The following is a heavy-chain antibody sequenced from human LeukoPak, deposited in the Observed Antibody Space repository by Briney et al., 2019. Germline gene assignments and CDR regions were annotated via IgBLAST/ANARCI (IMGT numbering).Heavy chain of an antibody. D-gene: IGHD6-19*01. CDR2: ISSSSSTI. CDR1: GFTFSSYS. V-gene: IGHV3-48*01. CDR3: ARGGYISGWYSSPDY. J-gene: IGHJ4*02. Sequence: PGGSLRLSCAASGFTFSSYSMNWVRQAPGKGLEWVSYISSSSSTIYYADSVKGRFTISRDNAKNSLYLQMNSLRAEDTAVYYCARGGYISGWYSSPDYWGQGTLVTVSS.